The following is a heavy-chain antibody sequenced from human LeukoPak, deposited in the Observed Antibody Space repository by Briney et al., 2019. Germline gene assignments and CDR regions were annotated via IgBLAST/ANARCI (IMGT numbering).Heavy chain of an antibody. Sequence: GGPLDLPWLAPGFTLSIFGMIGSPQPPGKGRGGVANIKPDGSEKYYVDSLKGRFTISRDNAKNSLYLQMNSLRAEDTAVYYCARDDYATNSCGYWGQGTLVTVSS. CDR1: GFTLSIFG. V-gene: IGHV3-7*01. CDR3: ARDDYATNSCGY. D-gene: IGHD4-17*01. J-gene: IGHJ4*02. CDR2: IKPDGSEK.